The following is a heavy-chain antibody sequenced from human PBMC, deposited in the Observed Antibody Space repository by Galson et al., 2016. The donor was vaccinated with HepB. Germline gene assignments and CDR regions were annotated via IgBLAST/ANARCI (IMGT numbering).Heavy chain of an antibody. J-gene: IGHJ2*01. CDR2: IYPGDSDT. CDR1: GYKFTGKW. Sequence: QSGAEVKKPGESLKISCTTSGYKFTGKWIGWVRQKPGKGLEWMGIIYPGDSDTRYSPSFQGQVTISADKATNTAHLQWSSLEASDTATYHCARSACSGGACYSFWYFDIWGRGTPVTVSS. D-gene: IGHD2-15*01. CDR3: ARSACSGGACYSFWYFDI. V-gene: IGHV5-51*01.